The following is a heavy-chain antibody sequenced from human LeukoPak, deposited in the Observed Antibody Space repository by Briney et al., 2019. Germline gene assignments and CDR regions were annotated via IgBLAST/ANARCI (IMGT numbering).Heavy chain of an antibody. V-gene: IGHV3-7*05. CDR3: ATELSGTGDLDY. CDR2: IKQDGSKT. Sequence: PGGSLRLSCAASGFTFSNYWMFWVRQAPGKGLEWVANIKQDGSKTVYVDSVKGRFTISRDNTKNSLYLQMNSLRAEDTAVYYCATELSGTGDLDYWGQGTLVTVSS. D-gene: IGHD7-27*01. J-gene: IGHJ4*02. CDR1: GFTFSNYW.